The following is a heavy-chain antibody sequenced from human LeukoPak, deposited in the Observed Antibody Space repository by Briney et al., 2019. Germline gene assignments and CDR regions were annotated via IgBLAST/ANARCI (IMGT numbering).Heavy chain of an antibody. V-gene: IGHV4-39*07. J-gene: IGHJ5*02. CDR2: IYYSGST. D-gene: IGHD3-10*01. CDR1: GGSISSSSYY. CDR3: ARGVKIWFGESSSVPKEYNWFDP. Sequence: PSETLSLTCTVSGGSISSSSYYWGWIRQPPGKGLEWIGSIYYSGSTYYNPSLKSRVTISVDTSKNQFSLKLSSVTAADTAVYYCARGVKIWFGESSSVPKEYNWFDPWGQGTLVTVSS.